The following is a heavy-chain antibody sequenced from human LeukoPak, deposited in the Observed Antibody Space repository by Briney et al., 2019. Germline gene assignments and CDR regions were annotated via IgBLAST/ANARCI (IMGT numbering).Heavy chain of an antibody. J-gene: IGHJ5*02. CDR3: AKYSYGYPNWFDP. D-gene: IGHD5-18*01. Sequence: SETLSLTCTVSSGSITGYYWSWIRQPPGKGLEWIGYVYATGTTNYNPSLKTRATISIDTSKNQLSLTLTSVTAADTAVYYCAKYSYGYPNWFDPWGQGTLVTVSS. CDR1: SGSITGYY. V-gene: IGHV4-59*01. CDR2: VYATGTT.